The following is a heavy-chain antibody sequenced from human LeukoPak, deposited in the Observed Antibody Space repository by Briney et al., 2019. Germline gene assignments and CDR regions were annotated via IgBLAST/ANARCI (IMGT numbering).Heavy chain of an antibody. J-gene: IGHJ4*02. V-gene: IGHV4-39*01. D-gene: IGHD4-11*01. CDR3: ARQSPTDKGY. CDR1: GGSISSSSYY. Sequence: SETLSLTCTVSGGSISSSSYYWGWLRQPPGKGLEWIGSIYYSGSTYYNPSLKSRVTISVDTSKNQFSLKLSSVTAADTAVYYGARQSPTDKGYWGQGTLATVSS. CDR2: IYYSGST.